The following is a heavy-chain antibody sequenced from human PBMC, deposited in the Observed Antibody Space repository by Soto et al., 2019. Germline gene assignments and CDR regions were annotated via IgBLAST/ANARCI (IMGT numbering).Heavy chain of an antibody. Sequence: ASVKVSCKASGYTFTSYGISWVRQAPGQGLEWMGWTSAYNGNTNYAQKLQGRVTMTTDTSTSTAYMELRSLRSDDTAVYYCARVKYCSGGSCYFSYYYGMDVWGQGTTVTVSS. CDR1: GYTFTSYG. CDR3: ARVKYCSGGSCYFSYYYGMDV. CDR2: TSAYNGNT. V-gene: IGHV1-18*01. D-gene: IGHD2-15*01. J-gene: IGHJ6*02.